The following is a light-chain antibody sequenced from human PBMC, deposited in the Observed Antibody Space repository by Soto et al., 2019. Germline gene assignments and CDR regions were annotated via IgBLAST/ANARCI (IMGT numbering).Light chain of an antibody. Sequence: QSALTQPRSASGSPGQSITISCTGTSSDVGGYNYVSWYQQHPAKAPKLIIFDVSKRPSGVPNRFSGSKSGNTASLIFSGLRAEDEADYYCCSYVGRNTYVFGTGTKLTVL. CDR3: CSYVGRNTYV. CDR2: DVS. V-gene: IGLV2-11*01. J-gene: IGLJ1*01. CDR1: SSDVGGYNY.